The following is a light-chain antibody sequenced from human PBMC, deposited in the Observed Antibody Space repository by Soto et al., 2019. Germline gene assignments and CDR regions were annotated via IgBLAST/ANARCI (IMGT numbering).Light chain of an antibody. CDR1: NSNIGSFYD. Sequence: QSVLTQPPSVSGAPGQRVTIPRTGSNSNIGSFYDVHWYQQLPGTVPKLLIYGDNNRPSGVPDRFSGSKSGTAASLAITGLQAEDEADYYCQSYDNSLNHVVFGGGTKLTVL. J-gene: IGLJ2*01. V-gene: IGLV1-40*01. CDR3: QSYDNSLNHVV. CDR2: GDN.